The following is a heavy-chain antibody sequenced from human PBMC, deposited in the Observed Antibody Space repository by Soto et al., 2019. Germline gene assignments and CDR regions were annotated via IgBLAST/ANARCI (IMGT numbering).Heavy chain of an antibody. D-gene: IGHD2-15*01. CDR2: LTPIFGTA. V-gene: IGHV1-69*01. CDR3: ARDVDCSGGSCYSGY. J-gene: IGHJ4*02. CDR1: GGTFSSYA. Sequence: QVQLVQSGAEVKKPGSSVTVSCKASGGTFSSYAISWVRQAPGPGLEWMGGLTPIFGTANYAQKFQGSVTITADESRSTAYVELSSLRSEDTAVYYCARDVDCSGGSCYSGYWGQGTLVTVSS.